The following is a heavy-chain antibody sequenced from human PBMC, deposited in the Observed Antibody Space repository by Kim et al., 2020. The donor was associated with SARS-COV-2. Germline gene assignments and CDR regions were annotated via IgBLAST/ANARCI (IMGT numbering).Heavy chain of an antibody. CDR1: GFTYTTFW. J-gene: IGHJ6*03. CDR3: ARDREYYYTDG. Sequence: GGSLRLSCAASGFTYTTFWMNWFRQAPGRGLEWVASIKNDGSDKYYVDSVKGRFTISRDNAKTSLYLQMNSLRAEDTAVYYCARDREYYYTDGWG. V-gene: IGHV3-7*01. CDR2: IKNDGSDK. D-gene: IGHD1-26*01.